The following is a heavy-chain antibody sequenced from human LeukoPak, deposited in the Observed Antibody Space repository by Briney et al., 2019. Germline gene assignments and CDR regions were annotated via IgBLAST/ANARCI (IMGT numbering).Heavy chain of an antibody. CDR3: ATGGIAVAGTLLFDP. CDR1: GYTFTSYY. J-gene: IGHJ5*02. D-gene: IGHD6-19*01. CDR2: INPSGGST. V-gene: IGHV1-46*01. Sequence: ASVKVSCKASGYTFTSYYMHWVRQAPGQGFEWMGIINPSGGSTSYAQKFQGRVTMTRDTSTSTVYMELSSLRSEDTAVYYCATGGIAVAGTLLFDPWGQGTLVTVSS.